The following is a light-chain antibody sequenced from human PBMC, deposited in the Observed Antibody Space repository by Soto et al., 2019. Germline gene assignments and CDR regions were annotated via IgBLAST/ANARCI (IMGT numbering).Light chain of an antibody. J-gene: IGLJ2*01. CDR3: QTWGTGTLV. Sequence: QSVLTQSPSASASLGASVKLTCTLSSVHSSYAIAWHQQQPEKGPRYLMKLNSDGSHNKGDGIPDRFSGSSSGAERYLTISSLQSEDEADYYCQTWGTGTLVFGGGTKLTVL. CDR2: LNSDGSH. V-gene: IGLV4-69*01. CDR1: SVHSSYA.